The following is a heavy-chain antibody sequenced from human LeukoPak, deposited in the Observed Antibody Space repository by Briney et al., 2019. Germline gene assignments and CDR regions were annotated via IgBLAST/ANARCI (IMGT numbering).Heavy chain of an antibody. Sequence: ASVKVSCKASGYTFTSYDINWVRQATGQGLEWMGWMNPNSGNTGYAQKFQGRVTMTRNTSISTAYMELSSLRSEDTAVYYCASGKGSRGGHKVLYYFDYWGQGTLVTVSS. D-gene: IGHD5-24*01. J-gene: IGHJ4*02. CDR1: GYTFTSYD. CDR2: MNPNSGNT. CDR3: ASGKGSRGGHKVLYYFDY. V-gene: IGHV1-8*01.